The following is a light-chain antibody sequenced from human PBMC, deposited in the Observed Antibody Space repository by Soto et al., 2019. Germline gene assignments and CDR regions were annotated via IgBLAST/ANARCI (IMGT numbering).Light chain of an antibody. CDR3: ETWDSNTRV. CDR1: SGHSSYI. Sequence: QLVLTQSSSASASLGSSVKLTCTLSSGHSSYIIAWHHQQPGQAPRYLMKLEGSGSYNKGSGVPDRFAGSSSGADRYLTISNLQFEDEANYYCETWDSNTRVFGGGTQLTVL. CDR2: LEGSGSY. V-gene: IGLV4-60*02. J-gene: IGLJ2*01.